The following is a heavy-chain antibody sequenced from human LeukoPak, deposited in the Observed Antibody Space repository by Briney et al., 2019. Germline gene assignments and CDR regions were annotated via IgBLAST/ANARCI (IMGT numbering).Heavy chain of an antibody. J-gene: IGHJ4*02. D-gene: IGHD6-6*01. CDR3: ARVSALFSSSGWDY. V-gene: IGHV1-18*01. CDR1: GYTFTSYG. Sequence: ASVKVSCKASGYTFTSYGISWVRQAPGQGLEWMGWISAYNGNTNYAQKLQGRVTMTTDTSTSTAYMELRSLRSDDTAVYYCARVSALFSSSGWDYWGQGTLVTVSS. CDR2: ISAYNGNT.